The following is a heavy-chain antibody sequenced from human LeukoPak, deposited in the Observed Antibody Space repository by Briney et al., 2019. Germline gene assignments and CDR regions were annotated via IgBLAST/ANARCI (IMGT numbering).Heavy chain of an antibody. V-gene: IGHV3-23*01. CDR2: LSRGVAKT. CDR3: AKDIEYFDP. D-gene: IGHD3-9*01. CDR1: GFTFRNFP. J-gene: IGHJ5*02. Sequence: PGGSLRLSCAASGFTFRNFPMSWVRQAPGKGLEWVSGLSRGVAKTFYASSVKGRFTISRDDSNSTVFLNMNRLRVEDTAMYYRAKDIEYFDPWGQGTLVIVS.